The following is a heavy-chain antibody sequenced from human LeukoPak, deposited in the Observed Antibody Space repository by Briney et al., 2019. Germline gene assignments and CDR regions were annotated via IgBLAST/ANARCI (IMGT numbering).Heavy chain of an antibody. CDR2: FDPEDGET. J-gene: IGHJ4*02. V-gene: IGHV1-24*01. Sequence: ASVKVSCKASGYTFTSYGISWVRQAPGKGLEWMGGFDPEDGETIYAQKFQGRVTMTEDTSTDTAYMELSSLRSEDTAVYYCATDQIGAMASWGQGTLVTVSS. D-gene: IGHD5-18*01. CDR1: GYTFTSYG. CDR3: ATDQIGAMAS.